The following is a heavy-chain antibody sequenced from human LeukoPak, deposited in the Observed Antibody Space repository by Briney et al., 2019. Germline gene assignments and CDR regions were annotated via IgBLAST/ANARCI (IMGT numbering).Heavy chain of an antibody. V-gene: IGHV1-8*01. J-gene: IGHJ3*02. D-gene: IGHD6-25*01. Sequence: ASVKVSCKASGGTFTSYDINWVRQATGQGLEWMGWMNPNSGNTGYAQKFQGRVTMTRDTSISTAYMELSSLRSEDTAVYYCARGFPIGAANDAFDIWGQGTMVTVSS. CDR2: MNPNSGNT. CDR1: GGTFTSYD. CDR3: ARGFPIGAANDAFDI.